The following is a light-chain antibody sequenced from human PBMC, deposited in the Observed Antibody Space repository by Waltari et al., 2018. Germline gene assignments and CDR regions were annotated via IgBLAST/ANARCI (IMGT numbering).Light chain of an antibody. V-gene: IGLV1-40*01. Sequence: QSVLTQPPSVSGAPGQRVTISCPGHGSNIGAGYAQHWYQHLQGKAPRLLIYGVNTRPLGVPDRFFGSQSGTSASLAITGLQAEDEGDYYCQSYDTSLSVVFGGGTKLTVL. CDR3: QSYDTSLSVV. CDR1: GSNIGAGYA. CDR2: GVN. J-gene: IGLJ2*01.